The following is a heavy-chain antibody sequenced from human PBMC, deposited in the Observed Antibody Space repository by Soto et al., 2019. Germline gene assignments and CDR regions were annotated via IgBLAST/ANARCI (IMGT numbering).Heavy chain of an antibody. Sequence: GGSLRLSCAACGFTVTGYYMSWVRHTPGKGLERVSLIYTGGNTNYADSVKGRFTISRDNSKNTLYLQMNSLRAEDTAVYYCARDYYFASGNFLRTEYHQFGMDLWREAIPVTF. CDR1: GFTVTGYY. J-gene: IGHJ6*02. V-gene: IGHV3-53*01. CDR2: IYTGGNT. CDR3: ARDYYFASGNFLRTEYHQFGMDL. D-gene: IGHD3-10*01.